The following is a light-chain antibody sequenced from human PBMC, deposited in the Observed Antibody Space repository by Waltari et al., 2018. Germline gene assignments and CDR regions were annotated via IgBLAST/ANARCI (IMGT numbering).Light chain of an antibody. V-gene: IGKV3-20*01. CDR2: GAS. CDR1: PSVSSNY. J-gene: IGKJ1*01. Sequence: EIVLTQSPVTLSLSPWERATLSCRASPSVSSNYLGWYQQKPGQAPRLLIHGASSRATGIPDRFSGSGSGADFTLTISRLEPEDFAVYYCQQYGSSPRTFGQGTKVEIK. CDR3: QQYGSSPRT.